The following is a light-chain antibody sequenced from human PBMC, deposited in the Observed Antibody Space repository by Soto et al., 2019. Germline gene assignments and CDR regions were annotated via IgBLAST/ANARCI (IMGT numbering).Light chain of an antibody. CDR1: SSDVGVYDF. V-gene: IGLV2-8*01. J-gene: IGLJ2*01. Sequence: QSALPQPPSASGSPGQSVTISCTGTSSDVGVYDFVSWYQQHPGKAPKILIYEVSKRASGVPDRFSGSKSGNTASLTVSGLQPDDEADYYCNSYGGNTNVVFGGGTKLTVL. CDR2: EVS. CDR3: NSYGGNTNVV.